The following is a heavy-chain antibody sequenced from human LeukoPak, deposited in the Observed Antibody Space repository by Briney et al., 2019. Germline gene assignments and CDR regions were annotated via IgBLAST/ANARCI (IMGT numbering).Heavy chain of an antibody. J-gene: IGHJ5*02. CDR1: GFTVSSNY. CDR2: IYSGGST. CDR3: AAKSPLHSSSQYNWFDP. Sequence: GGSLRLSCAASGFTVSSNYMSWVRQAPGKGLEWVSVIYSGGSTYYADSVKGRFTISRDNSKNTLYLQMNSLRAEDTAVYYCAAKSPLHSSSQYNWFDPWGQGTLVTVSS. D-gene: IGHD6-13*01. V-gene: IGHV3-66*01.